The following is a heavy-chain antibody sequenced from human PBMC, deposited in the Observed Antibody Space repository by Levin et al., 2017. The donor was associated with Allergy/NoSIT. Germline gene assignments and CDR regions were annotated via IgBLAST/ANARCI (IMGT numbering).Heavy chain of an antibody. D-gene: IGHD2-15*01. CDR3: ARDVLVATNPQRYCSGGSCHPNYYYYYGMDV. V-gene: IGHV1-69*06. CDR2: IIPIFGTA. Sequence: KISCKASGGTFSSYAISWVRQAPGQGLEWMGGIIPIFGTANYAQKFQGRVTITADKSTSTAYMELSSLRSEDTAVYYCARDVLVATNPQRYCSGGSCHPNYYYYYGMDVWGQGTTVTVSS. CDR1: GGTFSSYA. J-gene: IGHJ6*02.